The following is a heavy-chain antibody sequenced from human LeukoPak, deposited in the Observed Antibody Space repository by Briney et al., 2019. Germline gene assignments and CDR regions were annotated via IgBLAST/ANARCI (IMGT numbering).Heavy chain of an antibody. J-gene: IGHJ3*02. CDR1: GGSISSYY. D-gene: IGHD5-24*01. V-gene: IGHV4-59*08. CDR3: ARHERDVSLDHALDI. CDR2: IYYSGST. Sequence: PSETLSLTCTVPGGSISSYYWSWIRQPPGKGLEWIGYIYYSGSTSYNPSLKSRVTILVDTSKNQFSLKLSSVTAADTAVYYCARHERDVSLDHALDIWGQGTMVTVSS.